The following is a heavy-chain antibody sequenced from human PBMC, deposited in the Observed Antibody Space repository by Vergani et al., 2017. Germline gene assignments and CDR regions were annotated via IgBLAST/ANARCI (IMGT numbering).Heavy chain of an antibody. CDR2: ISYDGSNK. CDR3: AKATVTTDYYYYGMDV. Sequence: VQLVESGGGVVQPGRSLRLSCAASGFTFSSYGMHWVRQAPGKGLEWVAVISYDGSNKYYADSVKGRFTISRDNSKNTLYLQMNSLRAEDTAVYYCAKATVTTDYYYYGMDVWGQGTTVTVSS. D-gene: IGHD4-11*01. J-gene: IGHJ6*02. CDR1: GFTFSSYG. V-gene: IGHV3-30*18.